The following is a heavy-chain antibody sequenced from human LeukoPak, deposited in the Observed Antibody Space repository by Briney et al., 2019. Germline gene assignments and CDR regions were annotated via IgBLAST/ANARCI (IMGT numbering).Heavy chain of an antibody. CDR3: ARCYCSSTSCYYFDY. CDR1: GYTFNGYY. D-gene: IGHD2-2*01. Sequence: ASVKVSCKASGYTFNGYYMHWVRQAPGQGLEWMGWSNPNSGATNYAQNFQGRVTMTRDTSISTAYMDLTRLRSDDTAVYFCARCYCSSTSCYYFDYWGQGTLVTVSS. V-gene: IGHV1-2*02. CDR2: SNPNSGAT. J-gene: IGHJ4*02.